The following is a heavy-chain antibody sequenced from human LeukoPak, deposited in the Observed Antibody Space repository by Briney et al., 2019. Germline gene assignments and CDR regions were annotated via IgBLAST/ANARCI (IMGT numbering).Heavy chain of an antibody. CDR2: INPSGGST. V-gene: IGHV1-46*01. J-gene: IGHJ4*02. CDR1: GYTFTSYY. Sequence: ASVKVSCKASGYTFTSYYMHWVRQAPGQGLEWMGIINPSGGSTSYAQKFQGRVTMTRDASTSTVYMELSSLRYEDTAVYYCAREHYGGNSSPNYWGQGTLVTVSS. D-gene: IGHD4-23*01. CDR3: AREHYGGNSSPNY.